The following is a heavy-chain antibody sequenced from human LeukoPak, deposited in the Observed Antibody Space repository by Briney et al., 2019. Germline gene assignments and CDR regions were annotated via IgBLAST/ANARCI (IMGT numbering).Heavy chain of an antibody. V-gene: IGHV1-2*02. CDR3: AREAKPYYYYYGMGV. J-gene: IGHJ6*02. CDR1: GYTFTGYY. D-gene: IGHD1-14*01. Sequence: ASVKVSCKASGYTFTGYYMHWVRQAHGQGLEWMGWINPNSGGTNYAQKFQGRVTMTRDTSISTAYMELSRLRSDDTAVYYCAREAKPYYYYYGMGVWGQGTTVTVSS. CDR2: INPNSGGT.